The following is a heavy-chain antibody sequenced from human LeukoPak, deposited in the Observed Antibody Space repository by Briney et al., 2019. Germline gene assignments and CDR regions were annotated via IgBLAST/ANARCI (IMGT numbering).Heavy chain of an antibody. CDR3: AKDTDKYYYDSSGDDAFDI. CDR1: GFTFTTYA. CDR2: ISVSGSST. V-gene: IGHV3-23*01. D-gene: IGHD3-22*01. J-gene: IGHJ3*02. Sequence: GGSLRLSCAASGFTFTTYAMSWVRQAPGKGLEWVSAISVSGSSTYYADSVKGRFTISRDNPRNTLYLQMNGLRAEDTAVYYCAKDTDKYYYDSSGDDAFDIWGQGTMVTVS.